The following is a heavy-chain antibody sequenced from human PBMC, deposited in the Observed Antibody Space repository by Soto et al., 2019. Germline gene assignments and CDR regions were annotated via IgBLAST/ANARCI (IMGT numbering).Heavy chain of an antibody. CDR1: GFTISSYW. CDR3: VRAPREDTGYEYYFDY. Sequence: EVQLVESGGGLVQPGGSLRLSCAGSGFTISSYWMSGVRQTPDKGLEWVAKIKQDGSAKSYVDSVKGRFTISRDNARNSLSLQMDSLRAEDTAVYYCVRAPREDTGYEYYFDYWGQGTLVTVSS. CDR2: IKQDGSAK. V-gene: IGHV3-7*01. J-gene: IGHJ4*02. D-gene: IGHD5-12*01.